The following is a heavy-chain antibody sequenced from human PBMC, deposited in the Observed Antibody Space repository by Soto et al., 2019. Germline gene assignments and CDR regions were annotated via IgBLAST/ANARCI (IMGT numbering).Heavy chain of an antibody. V-gene: IGHV4-30-4*01. J-gene: IGHJ5*02. CDR2: IYYSGST. CDR3: ARERYDFWSGYYSVSWFDP. CDR1: GGSISSGDYY. D-gene: IGHD3-3*01. Sequence: TLSLTCTVSGGSISSGDYYWSWIRQPPGKGLEWIGYIYYSGSTYYNPSLKSRVTISVDTSKNQFSLKLSSVTAADTAVYYCARERYDFWSGYYSVSWFDPWGQGTLVTVSS.